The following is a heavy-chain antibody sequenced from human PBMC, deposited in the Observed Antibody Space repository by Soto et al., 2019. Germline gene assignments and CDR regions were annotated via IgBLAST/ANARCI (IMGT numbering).Heavy chain of an antibody. V-gene: IGHV4-4*02. CDR1: GGSISSNNW. D-gene: IGHD1-26*01. CDR2: IYHSGST. J-gene: IGHJ5*02. CDR3: ARGGDSGRYHNWFDP. Sequence: QVQLQESGPGLVKPSGTLSLTCAVSGGSISSNNWWSWVRQPPGRGLEWIGEIYHSGSTNYNPSLRSRVTIFVDKSKNQFSLNLNSVTAADTAVYYCARGGDSGRYHNWFDPWGQGILVTVSS.